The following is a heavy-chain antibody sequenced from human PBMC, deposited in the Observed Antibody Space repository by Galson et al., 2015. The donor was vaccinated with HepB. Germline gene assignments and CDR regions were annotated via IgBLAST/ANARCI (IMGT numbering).Heavy chain of an antibody. CDR3: ARHAYDILTGYYIGY. D-gene: IGHD3-9*01. CDR1: GYTFTSYA. V-gene: IGHV7-4-1*02. CDR2: INTNTGNP. J-gene: IGHJ4*02. Sequence: SVKVSCKASGYTFTSYAMNWVRQAPGQGLEWMGWINTNTGNPTYAQGFTGRFVFSWDTSVSTAYLQISSLKAEDTAVYYCARHAYDILTGYYIGYWGQGTLVTVSS.